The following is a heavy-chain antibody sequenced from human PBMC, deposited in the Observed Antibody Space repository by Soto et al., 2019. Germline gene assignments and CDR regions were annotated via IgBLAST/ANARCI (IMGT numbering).Heavy chain of an antibody. D-gene: IGHD1-1*01. CDR2: IYYSRST. CDR1: GGSIVNVGYC. CDR3: ANELRPINWVGGYFAY. Sequence: SEPQRLPYTVSGGSIVNVGYCWTCIRKHPGKGLKWIGYIYYSRSTYYNPSLKRQVTISVDTTKKQITLKLTSVTAPATAGYSFANELRPINWVGGYFAYWGQGPLVTVS. V-gene: IGHV4-31*07. J-gene: IGHJ4*02.